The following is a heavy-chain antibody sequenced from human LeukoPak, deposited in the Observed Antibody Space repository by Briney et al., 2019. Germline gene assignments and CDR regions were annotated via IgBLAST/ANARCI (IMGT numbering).Heavy chain of an antibody. CDR3: AKDYEYNSNTWYFH. CDR2: ISGSGVTT. J-gene: IGHJ4*02. D-gene: IGHD6-13*01. CDR1: GFTFSSYA. Sequence: GGSLRLSCVASGFTFSSYAMAWVRQAPGKGLEWVSAISGSGVTTHNAGSVKGRFSISRDNSKNTLYLQMNSLRAEDTAVYYCAKDYEYNSNTWYFHWGRGTLVSVSS. V-gene: IGHV3-23*01.